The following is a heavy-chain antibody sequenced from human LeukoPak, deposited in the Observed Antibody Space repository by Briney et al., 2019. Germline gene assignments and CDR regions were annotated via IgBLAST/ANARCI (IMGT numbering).Heavy chain of an antibody. V-gene: IGHV3-33*01. CDR1: GFTLRSYG. J-gene: IGHJ6*02. D-gene: IGHD3-22*01. Sequence: GGSLRLSCAASGFTLRSYGMHWVRQAPGKGLEWVALIWYDGSDKYYADSVKGRFTISRDNSKNTLYLQMNSLRAEDTAVYYCAREYYYDSSGSPSFYYYGMDVWGQGTTVTVSS. CDR2: IWYDGSDK. CDR3: AREYYYDSSGSPSFYYYGMDV.